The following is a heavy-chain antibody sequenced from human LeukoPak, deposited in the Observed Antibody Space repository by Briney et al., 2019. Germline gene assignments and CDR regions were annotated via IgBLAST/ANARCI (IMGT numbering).Heavy chain of an antibody. D-gene: IGHD1-26*01. V-gene: IGHV4-61*01. CDR3: AREGSYRVRWFDP. CDR2: IYYSGST. CDR1: GGSVSSGSYY. J-gene: IGHJ5*02. Sequence: SETLSLTCTVSGGSVSSGSYYWSWIRQPPGKGLEWIGYIYYSGSTNYSPSLKSRVTISVDTSKNQFSLKLSSVTAADTAVYYCAREGSYRVRWFDPWGQGTLVTVSS.